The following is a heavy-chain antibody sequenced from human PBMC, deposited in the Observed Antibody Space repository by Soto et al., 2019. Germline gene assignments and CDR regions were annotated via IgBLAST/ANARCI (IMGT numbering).Heavy chain of an antibody. CDR2: SGGSGSYT. CDR1: GFTLSSYA. V-gene: IGHV3-23*01. D-gene: IGHD2-15*01. Sequence: PGGSLRLSCVASGFTLSSYAMSWVRHAPGKGLEWVSASGGSGSYTYYADSVKGRFTISRDTSTNTLYLQMNSLRAEDTAVYYCVRDGYCSGKRCEPRAFDYWGQGTLVTVSS. J-gene: IGHJ4*02. CDR3: VRDGYCSGKRCEPRAFDY.